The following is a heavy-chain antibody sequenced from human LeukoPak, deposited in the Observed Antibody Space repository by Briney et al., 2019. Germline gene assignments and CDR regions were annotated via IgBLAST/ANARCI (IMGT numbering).Heavy chain of an antibody. CDR3: ARLSPNIVVVPPATGYVLY. CDR1: GGSISSSSYY. D-gene: IGHD2-2*01. J-gene: IGHJ4*02. V-gene: IGHV4-39*01. CDR2: IYYSGST. Sequence: PSETLSLTCTVSGGSISSSSYYWGWIRQPPGKGLEWIGNIYYSGSTYYNPSLKSRVTISVDTSKNQFSLKLSSVTAADTAVYYCARLSPNIVVVPPATGYVLYGGEGTLVTVSS.